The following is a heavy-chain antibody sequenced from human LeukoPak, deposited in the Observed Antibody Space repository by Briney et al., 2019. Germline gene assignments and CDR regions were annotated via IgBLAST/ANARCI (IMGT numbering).Heavy chain of an antibody. J-gene: IGHJ4*02. CDR2: ISWDGSST. D-gene: IGHD1-1*01. V-gene: IGHV3-43*01. CDR1: GFTFDDYT. Sequence: GGSLRLSCAASGFTFDDYTMHWVRQVPGKGLEWVSFISWDGSSTYYVDSVKGRFIIPRDNRKNSLYLQMNSLRTEDTALYYCVKDRSTSGVSEFDCWGQGTLVTVSS. CDR3: VKDRSTSGVSEFDC.